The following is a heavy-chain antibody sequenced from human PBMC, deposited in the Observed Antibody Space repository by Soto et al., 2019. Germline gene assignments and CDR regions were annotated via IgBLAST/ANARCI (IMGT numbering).Heavy chain of an antibody. D-gene: IGHD5-12*01. CDR3: ARHGSGYLDRSDY. CDR2: IFPGDSDT. V-gene: IGHV5-51*01. CDR1: GYSFTSHW. J-gene: IGHJ4*02. Sequence: PGESLKISCKGSGYSFTSHWIAWVRQMPGKGLEWMGTIFPGDSDTQYSPSFQGHVTISADKSISTAYLQWTGLKASDTAMYYCARHGSGYLDRSDYWGQGTLVTVSS.